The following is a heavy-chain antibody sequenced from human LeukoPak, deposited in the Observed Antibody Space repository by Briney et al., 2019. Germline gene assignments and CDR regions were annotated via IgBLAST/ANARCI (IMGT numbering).Heavy chain of an antibody. CDR3: ARTDYGYDFDY. CDR1: GFTVSSNY. J-gene: IGHJ4*02. Sequence: GGSLRLSCAASGFTVSSNYMSWVRQAPGKGLEWVANIKQDGSEKYYVDSVKGRFTISRDNAKNSLYLQMNSLRAEDTAVYYCARTDYGYDFDYWGQGTLVTVSS. CDR2: IKQDGSEK. D-gene: IGHD4-17*01. V-gene: IGHV3-7*01.